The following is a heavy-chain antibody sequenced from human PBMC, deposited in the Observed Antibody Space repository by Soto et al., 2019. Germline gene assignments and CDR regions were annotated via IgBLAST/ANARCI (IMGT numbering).Heavy chain of an antibody. D-gene: IGHD3-10*01. CDR2: IYYSGST. Sequence: SETLSLTCTVSGGSISSYYWSWIRQPPGKGLEWIGYIYYSGSTYYNPSLKSRVTISVDTSKNQFSLKLSSVTAADTAVYYCARPSNYGSGRYYYYGMDVWGQGTTVTVSS. CDR1: GGSISSYY. CDR3: ARPSNYGSGRYYYYGMDV. J-gene: IGHJ6*02. V-gene: IGHV4-59*08.